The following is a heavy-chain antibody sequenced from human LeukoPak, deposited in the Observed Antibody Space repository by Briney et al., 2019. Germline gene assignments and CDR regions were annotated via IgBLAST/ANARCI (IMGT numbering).Heavy chain of an antibody. J-gene: IGHJ3*02. D-gene: IGHD6-6*01. V-gene: IGHV4-30-2*01. CDR3: ARGPYSSSFPDAFDI. CDR2: IYHSGST. Sequence: PSETLSLTCAVSGGSISSGGYSWSWIQQPPGKGLEWMGYIYHSGSTYYNPSLKSRVTISVDRSKNQFSLKLSSVTAADTAVYYCARGPYSSSFPDAFDIWGQGTMVTVSS. CDR1: GGSISSGGYS.